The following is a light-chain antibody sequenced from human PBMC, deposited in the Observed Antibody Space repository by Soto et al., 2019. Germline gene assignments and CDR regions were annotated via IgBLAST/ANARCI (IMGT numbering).Light chain of an antibody. V-gene: IGLV1-51*01. CDR3: GTWDSSLSAYV. Sequence: QSVLTQPPSVSAAPGQKVTISCSGSSSNIGNNYVSWYQQLPGTAPKLLIYDNNKRTSGIPDRFSGSKSGTSATLGITGLQTGDEADYYCGTWDSSLSAYVLGTGTKITVL. CDR2: DNN. J-gene: IGLJ1*01. CDR1: SSNIGNNY.